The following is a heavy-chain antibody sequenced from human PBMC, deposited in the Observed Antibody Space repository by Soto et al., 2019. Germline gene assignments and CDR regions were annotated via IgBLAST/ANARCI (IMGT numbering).Heavy chain of an antibody. D-gene: IGHD6-19*01. CDR3: WKNSGWPLRDFDT. CDR2: IKSNGGSA. CDR1: ELPFSSFT. J-gene: IGHJ5*02. Sequence: GGPLRLSCSASELPFSSFTMHWVRQAPEKGLEYVSAIKSNGGSAYYGDSVKGRFTISRDNPKNTLYLQMSSLRVEDTAVYYCWKNSGWPLRDFDTWGQETRVTAS. V-gene: IGHV3-64D*08.